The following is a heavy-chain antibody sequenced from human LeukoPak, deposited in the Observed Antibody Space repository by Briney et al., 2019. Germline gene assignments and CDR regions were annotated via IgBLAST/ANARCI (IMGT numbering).Heavy chain of an antibody. CDR2: IYYSGSS. D-gene: IGHD3-22*01. V-gene: IGHV4-59*01. CDR3: ARLPRGYYPNYYYYYYMDV. Sequence: SETLSLTCTVSGASIRSYYWNWIRQAPGKGLEWIGYIYYSGSSSYNPSLKSRVTISLDTSKNQLSLKLNSVTAADTAVYYCARLPRGYYPNYYYYYYMDVWGKGTTVTVSS. CDR1: GASIRSYY. J-gene: IGHJ6*03.